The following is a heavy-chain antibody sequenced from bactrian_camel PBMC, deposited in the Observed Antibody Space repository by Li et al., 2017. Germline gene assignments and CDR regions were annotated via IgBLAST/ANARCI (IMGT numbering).Heavy chain of an antibody. Sequence: VQLVESGGGLVQPGGSLRLSCAASGFTFSSYDMTWVRQAPGKGLDWVSRINADGDTTFYTHSVKGRFTMSRDNAKNTVYLQMNSLKTEDMGMYYCAKTPTYWTYFDYWGQGTQVTVS. CDR3: AKTPTYWTYFDY. J-gene: IGHJ6*01. CDR2: INADGDTT. CDR1: GFTFSSYD. V-gene: IGHV3S40*01. D-gene: IGHD1*01.